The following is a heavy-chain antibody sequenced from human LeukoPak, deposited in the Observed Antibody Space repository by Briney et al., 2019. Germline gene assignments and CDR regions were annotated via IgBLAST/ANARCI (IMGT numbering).Heavy chain of an antibody. V-gene: IGHV5-51*01. CDR1: GYYFTTYW. CDR2: IYPGDPDT. CDR3: ARRYSGYADY. Sequence: GESLKISCKGSGYYFTTYWIAWVRQMPGKGLEWMGIIYPGDPDTRYSPSFQGQVTISADKSISTAYLQWSSLKASDTAMYYCARRYSGYADYWGQGTLVTVSS. D-gene: IGHD5-12*01. J-gene: IGHJ4*02.